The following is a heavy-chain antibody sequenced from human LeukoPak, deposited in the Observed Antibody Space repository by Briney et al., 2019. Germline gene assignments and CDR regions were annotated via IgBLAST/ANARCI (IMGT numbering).Heavy chain of an antibody. CDR1: GFTFRTSW. D-gene: IGHD3-10*01. CDR2: IKSDGSSR. J-gene: IGHJ3*02. V-gene: IGHV3-74*01. Sequence: PGGSLRLSCAASGFTFRTSWMHWVRQAPGKGLVWVSRIKSDGSSRSYADSVKDRFTIPRDNAKDTLYLQMSSLRDEDTAVYYCARDPDGSGSSDSPHDAFDIWGQGTMVTVSS. CDR3: ARDPDGSGSSDSPHDAFDI.